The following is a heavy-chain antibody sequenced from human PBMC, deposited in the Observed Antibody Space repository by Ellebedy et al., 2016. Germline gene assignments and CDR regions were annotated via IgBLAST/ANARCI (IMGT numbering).Heavy chain of an antibody. CDR1: GGSLSGYY. CDR3: ARDLGGLLWFGDAFDI. V-gene: IGHV4-34*01. CDR2: INHSGST. D-gene: IGHD3-10*01. J-gene: IGHJ3*02. Sequence: SETLSLTXAVYGGSLSGYYWSWIRQPPGKGLEWIGEINHSGSTNYNPSLKSRVTISVDTSKNQFSLKLSSVTAADTAVYYCARDLGGLLWFGDAFDIWGQGTMVTVSS.